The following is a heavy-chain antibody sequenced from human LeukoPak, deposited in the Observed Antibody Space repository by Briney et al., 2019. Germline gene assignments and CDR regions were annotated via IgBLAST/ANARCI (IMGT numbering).Heavy chain of an antibody. CDR1: GFTFSSYE. J-gene: IGHJ4*02. D-gene: IGHD3-16*01. CDR2: ISSSGSTI. V-gene: IGHV3-48*03. Sequence: GGSLRLSCAASGFTFSSYEMNWVRQAPGKGLVWVSYISSSGSTIYYADSVKGRFTISRDNAKNSLDLQMNSLRAEDTAVYYCARGPPFPGDYWGQGTLVTVSS. CDR3: ARGPPFPGDY.